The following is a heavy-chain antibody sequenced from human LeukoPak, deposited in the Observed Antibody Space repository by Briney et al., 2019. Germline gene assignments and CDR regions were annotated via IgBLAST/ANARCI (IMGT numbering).Heavy chain of an antibody. Sequence: PGGSLRLSCAASGFTFDDYAMHWVRQAPGKGLEWVSGISWNSGSITYADSVKGRFTISRDNAKNSLFLQMTSLRAEDTALYYCAKDNSATVTTTFDIWGQGTMVTVSS. CDR1: GFTFDDYA. J-gene: IGHJ3*02. D-gene: IGHD4-17*01. V-gene: IGHV3-9*01. CDR2: ISWNSGSI. CDR3: AKDNSATVTTTFDI.